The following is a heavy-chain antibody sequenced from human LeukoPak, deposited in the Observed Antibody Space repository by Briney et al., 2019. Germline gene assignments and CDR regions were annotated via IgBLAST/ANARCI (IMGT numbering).Heavy chain of an antibody. CDR1: GFTFSGSA. Sequence: GGSMRLSCAASGFTFSGSAMHWVRQASGKGLEWVGRIRSKANSYATAYAASVEGRFTISRDDSKNTAYLQMNSLRAEDTAVYYCARDFLREGNWGQGTLVTVSS. J-gene: IGHJ4*02. V-gene: IGHV3-73*01. D-gene: IGHD3-3*01. CDR2: IRSKANSYAT. CDR3: ARDFLREGN.